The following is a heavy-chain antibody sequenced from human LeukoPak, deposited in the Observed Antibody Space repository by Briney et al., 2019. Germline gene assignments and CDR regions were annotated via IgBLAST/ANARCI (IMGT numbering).Heavy chain of an antibody. CDR3: ARDTPIAVAGTKFDAFDI. Sequence: ASVKVFCKASGYTFTSYGISWVRQAPGQGLEWMGWISAYNGNTNYAQKLQGRVTMTTDTSTSTAYMELRSLRSDDTAVYYCARDTPIAVAGTKFDAFDIWGQGTMVTVSS. D-gene: IGHD6-19*01. J-gene: IGHJ3*02. CDR1: GYTFTSYG. CDR2: ISAYNGNT. V-gene: IGHV1-18*01.